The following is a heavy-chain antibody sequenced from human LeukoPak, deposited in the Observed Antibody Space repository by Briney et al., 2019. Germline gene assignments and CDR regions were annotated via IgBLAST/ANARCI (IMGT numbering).Heavy chain of an antibody. Sequence: PSETLSLTCTVSGGSISSYYWSWIRQPAGKGLEWIGRIYTSGSTNYNPSLKSRVTMSVDTSKNQFSLKLSSVTAADTAVYYCAREFRGIADNWFDPWGQGTLVTVSP. CDR1: GGSISSYY. CDR3: AREFRGIADNWFDP. CDR2: IYTSGST. D-gene: IGHD6-13*01. J-gene: IGHJ5*02. V-gene: IGHV4-4*07.